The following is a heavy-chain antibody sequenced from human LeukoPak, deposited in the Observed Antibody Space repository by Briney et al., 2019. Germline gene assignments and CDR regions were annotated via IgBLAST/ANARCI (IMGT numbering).Heavy chain of an antibody. CDR2: IYSGGST. Sequence: GGSLRLSCTASGFTFSGYDMSWVRQAPGKGLEWVSVIYSGGSTYYADSVKGRFTISRDNSKNTLYLQMNSLRAEDTAVYYCARPYGDSSPGDYWGQGTLVTVSS. CDR3: ARPYGDSSPGDY. J-gene: IGHJ4*02. V-gene: IGHV3-53*01. CDR1: GFTFSGYD. D-gene: IGHD4-17*01.